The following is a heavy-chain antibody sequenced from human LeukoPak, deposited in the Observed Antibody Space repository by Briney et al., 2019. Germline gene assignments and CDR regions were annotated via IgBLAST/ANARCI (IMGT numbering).Heavy chain of an antibody. Sequence: GESLKISCKGSGYSFTSYWIGWVRQMPGKGLEWMRIIYAGDSDTRYSPSFQGQVTISADKSISTAYLQWSSLKASDTAMYYCARQRELSSLGYFDYWGQGTLVTVSS. CDR2: IYAGDSDT. D-gene: IGHD6-13*01. V-gene: IGHV5-51*01. CDR3: ARQRELSSLGYFDY. CDR1: GYSFTSYW. J-gene: IGHJ4*02.